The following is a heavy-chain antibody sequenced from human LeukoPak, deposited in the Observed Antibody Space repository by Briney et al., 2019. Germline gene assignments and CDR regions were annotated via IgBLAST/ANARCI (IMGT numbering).Heavy chain of an antibody. J-gene: IGHJ5*02. Sequence: ASVKVSCKASGYTFTSYDINWVRQATGQGLEWMGWMNPNSGNTGYAQKFQGRVTMTRNTSMSTAYMELSSLRSEDTAVYYCATSLPLLWFGELSAWGQGTLVTVSS. V-gene: IGHV1-8*01. CDR3: ATSLPLLWFGELSA. CDR1: GYTFTSYD. D-gene: IGHD3-10*01. CDR2: MNPNSGNT.